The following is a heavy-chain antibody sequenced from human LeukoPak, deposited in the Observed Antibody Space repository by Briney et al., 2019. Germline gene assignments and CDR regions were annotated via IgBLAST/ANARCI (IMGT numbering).Heavy chain of an antibody. CDR3: AREGYCSGGICYVVDFQH. V-gene: IGHV4-39*01. CDR1: GGSISSSSYY. Sequence: PSETLSLTCTVSGGSISSSSYYWGWIRQPPGKGLEWIGTIYYSGSTYYNPSLKSRVTISVDTSKNQFSLKLSSVTAADTAVYYCAREGYCSGGICYVVDFQHWGQGTLVTVSS. J-gene: IGHJ1*01. D-gene: IGHD2-15*01. CDR2: IYYSGST.